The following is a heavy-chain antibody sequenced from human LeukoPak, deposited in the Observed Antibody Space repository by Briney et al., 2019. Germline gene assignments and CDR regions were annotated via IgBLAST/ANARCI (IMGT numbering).Heavy chain of an antibody. V-gene: IGHV3-23*01. CDR2: ISGSGDTT. D-gene: IGHD3-10*01. J-gene: IGHJ4*02. CDR3: AKLGDGDFDN. Sequence: GGSLRLSCAASGFTFGNHAMTWVRQAPGKGLDWVSSISGSGDTTWYADSVKGRFTISRDSSKNTLYLQMNSLRAEDTAVYYCAKLGDGDFDNWGQGTLVTVSS. CDR1: GFTFGNHA.